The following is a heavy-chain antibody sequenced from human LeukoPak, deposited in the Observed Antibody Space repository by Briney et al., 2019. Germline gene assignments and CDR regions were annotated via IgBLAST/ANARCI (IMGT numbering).Heavy chain of an antibody. CDR1: GGSISSGDHY. CDR2: IYYRGGT. J-gene: IGHJ3*02. V-gene: IGHV4-30-4*01. CDR3: AREGYEILTGSTRAFDI. D-gene: IGHD3-9*01. Sequence: PSETLSLTCTDSGGSISSGDHYWSWIRQPPGKGLEWLGHIYYRGGTNYNPSLKSRVSISVDTSKNQFSLKLTSVTAADTVVYYCAREGYEILTGSTRAFDIWGHGTKVIVSS.